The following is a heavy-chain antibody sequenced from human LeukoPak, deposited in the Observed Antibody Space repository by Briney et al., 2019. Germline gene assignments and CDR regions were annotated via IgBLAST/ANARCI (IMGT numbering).Heavy chain of an antibody. J-gene: IGHJ4*02. D-gene: IGHD2-2*01. CDR3: ARGSISSTSCYDY. CDR1: GGSISSYY. Sequence: PSETLSLTCTVSGGSISSYYWSWIRQPPGKGLEWIGEINHSGSTNYNPSLKSRVTISVDTSKNQFSLKLSSVTAADTAVYYCARGSISSTSCYDYWGQGTLVTVSS. V-gene: IGHV4-34*01. CDR2: INHSGST.